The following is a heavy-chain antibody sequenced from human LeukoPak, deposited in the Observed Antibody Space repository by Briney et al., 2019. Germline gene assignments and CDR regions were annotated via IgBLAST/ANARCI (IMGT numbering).Heavy chain of an antibody. CDR3: AKARNGDPPYYFDY. CDR2: ISGGGDSV. V-gene: IGHV3-23*01. J-gene: IGHJ4*02. Sequence: GGSLRLSCAASGFPFSDYAMTWVRQTPGKGLEWVSVISGGGDSVVYADSMKGRFTISRDNSKNTLYLQMYSLRAEDTALYYCAKARNGDPPYYFDYWGQGTLVTVSS. CDR1: GFPFSDYA. D-gene: IGHD4-17*01.